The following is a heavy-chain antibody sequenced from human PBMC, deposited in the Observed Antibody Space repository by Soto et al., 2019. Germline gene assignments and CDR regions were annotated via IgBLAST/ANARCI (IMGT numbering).Heavy chain of an antibody. CDR2: ISYDGSNK. Sequence: PPGGSLRLSCAASGFTFSSYGMHWVRQAPGKGLEWVAVISYDGSNKYYADSVKGRFTISRDNSKNTLYLQMNSLRAEDTAVYYCAKLLVPDYYYYGMDVWGQGTTVTVSS. J-gene: IGHJ6*02. V-gene: IGHV3-30*18. CDR3: AKLLVPDYYYYGMDV. CDR1: GFTFSSYG.